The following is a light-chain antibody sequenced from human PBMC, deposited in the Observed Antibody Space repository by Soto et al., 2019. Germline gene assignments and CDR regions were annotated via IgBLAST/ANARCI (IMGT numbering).Light chain of an antibody. CDR3: QQSSNWPS. V-gene: IGKV3-11*01. CDR2: DAS. CDR1: QSVSSY. J-gene: IGKJ3*01. Sequence: EIVLTQSPATLSLSPGERATLSCRASQSVSSYLAWYQQKPGQAPRLLIYDASNRATGIPARFSGSGSGTDFTLTISSLEPEDFAVYYCQQSSNWPSFGPVTKVDIK.